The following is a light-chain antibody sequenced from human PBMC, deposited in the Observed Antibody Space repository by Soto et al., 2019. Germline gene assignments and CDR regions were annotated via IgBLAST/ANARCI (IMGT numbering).Light chain of an antibody. CDR2: GAS. CDR3: QQYGSSPGT. J-gene: IGKJ1*01. V-gene: IGKV3-20*01. CDR1: QSVSSSY. Sequence: EIVLTQSPGPLSLSPGERAPLSCRASQSVSSSYLAWYQQKPGQAPRLLIYGASSRATGIPDRFSGSGSGTDFTLTISRLEPEDFAVYYCQQYGSSPGTFGQGTKVEIK.